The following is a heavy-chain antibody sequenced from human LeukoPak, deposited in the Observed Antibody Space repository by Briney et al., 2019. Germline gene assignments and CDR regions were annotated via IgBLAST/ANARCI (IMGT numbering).Heavy chain of an antibody. V-gene: IGHV3-33*01. CDR3: ARGYCSSTSCLDWFDP. CDR2: IWYDGSNK. J-gene: IGHJ5*02. Sequence: GGSLRLSCAASGFTFSSYGMHWVRQAPGKGLEWVAVIWYDGSNKYYADSVKGRFTISRDNSKNTLYLQMNSLRAEDTAVYYCARGYCSSTSCLDWFDPCGQGTLVTVSS. D-gene: IGHD2-2*01. CDR1: GFTFSSYG.